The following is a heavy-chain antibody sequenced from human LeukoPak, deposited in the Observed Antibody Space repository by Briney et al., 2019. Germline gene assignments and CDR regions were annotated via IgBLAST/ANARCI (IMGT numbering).Heavy chain of an antibody. V-gene: IGHV1-8*01. CDR1: GYTFTNLD. D-gene: IGHD4-17*01. CDR3: ASTRGDAVKDY. J-gene: IGHJ4*02. Sequence: EASVRVSCKTSGYTFTNLDINWVRQATGQGLEWMGWMNPNSGNTGYAQKFQGRVTMTRNTSISTAYMELSSLRSEDTAVYYCASTRGDAVKDYWGQGTLVTVSS. CDR2: MNPNSGNT.